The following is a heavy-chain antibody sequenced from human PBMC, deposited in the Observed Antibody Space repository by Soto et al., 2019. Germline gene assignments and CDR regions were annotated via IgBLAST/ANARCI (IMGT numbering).Heavy chain of an antibody. CDR3: AKDRGPCSGNKCSSLYYYYGMDV. V-gene: IGHV3-9*01. CDR1: GFKFGDYA. D-gene: IGHD2-15*01. Sequence: EVQLVESGGGLVQPGGSLRLSCAASGFKFGDYAMHWVRQAPGKGLEWVSGVSWNSEIVGYADSVKGRFTISRDNAKNSLYLEMNSLRTEDTALYYCAKDRGPCSGNKCSSLYYYYGMDVWGQGTTVTVSS. CDR2: VSWNSEIV. J-gene: IGHJ6*02.